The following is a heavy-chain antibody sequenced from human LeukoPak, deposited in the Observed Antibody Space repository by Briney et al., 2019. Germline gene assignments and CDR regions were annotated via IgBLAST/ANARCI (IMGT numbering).Heavy chain of an antibody. V-gene: IGHV4-34*01. CDR3: ARGGG. D-gene: IGHD2-15*01. J-gene: IGHJ4*02. Sequence: SGTLSLTCAVSGAPITYFWSWVRQPPGKGLEWIGEINHSGSTNYNPSLKSRVTISVDTSKNQFSLKLSSVTAADTAVYYCARGGGWGQGTLVTVSS. CDR2: INHSGST. CDR1: GAPITYF.